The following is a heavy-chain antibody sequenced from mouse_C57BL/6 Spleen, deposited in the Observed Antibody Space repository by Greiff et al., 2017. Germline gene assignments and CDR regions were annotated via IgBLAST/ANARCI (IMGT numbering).Heavy chain of an antibody. CDR3: ARPHYYGSSYC. CDR1: GYTFTDYY. V-gene: IGHV1-19*01. CDR2: INPYNGGT. J-gene: IGHJ3*01. Sequence: EVKLMESGPVLVKPGASVKMSCKASGYTFTDYYMNWVKQSHGKSLEWIGVINPYNGGTSYNQKFKGKATLTVDKSSSTAYMELNSLTSEDSAVYYCARPHYYGSSYCWGQGTLVTVSA. D-gene: IGHD1-1*01.